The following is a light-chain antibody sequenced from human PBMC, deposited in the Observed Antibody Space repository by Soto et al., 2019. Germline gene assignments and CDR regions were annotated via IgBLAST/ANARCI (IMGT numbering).Light chain of an antibody. V-gene: IGKV3-15*01. J-gene: IGKJ2*01. Sequence: EIVMTQSPDTLPVSPGERATLSCRASQSVSSNLAWYQQKPGQAPRLLIYDASTRAPGFPARFSGSGSGTEFTLTISSLQSEDFAVYYCHHYNSWPYTFGQGTKVDIK. CDR2: DAS. CDR1: QSVSSN. CDR3: HHYNSWPYT.